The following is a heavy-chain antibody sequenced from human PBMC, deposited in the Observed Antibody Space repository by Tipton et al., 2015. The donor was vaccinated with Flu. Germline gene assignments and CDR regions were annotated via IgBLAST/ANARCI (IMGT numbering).Heavy chain of an antibody. Sequence: TLSLTCTVSGGSISSGSYYWSWIRQPAGKGLEWIGRIYTSGSTNYNPSLKSRVTISVDKSKNQFSLKLSSVTAADTAVYYCARGSASAPTLFPLVSW. J-gene: IGHJ5*01. CDR1: GGSISSGSYY. V-gene: IGHV4-61*02. CDR3: ARGSASAPTLFPLVS. CDR2: IYTSGST. D-gene: IGHD3-3*01.